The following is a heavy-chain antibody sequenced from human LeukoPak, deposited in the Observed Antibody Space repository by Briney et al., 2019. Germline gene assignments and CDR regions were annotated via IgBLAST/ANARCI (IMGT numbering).Heavy chain of an antibody. CDR1: GFTFSSYA. V-gene: IGHV3-23*01. CDR2: ISGTGTTT. Sequence: GGSLRLSCAASGFTFSSYAMSWVRQAPGKGLEWVSAISGTGTTTHYADSVKGRFTSSRDNSKNTLYLQMNSLRAEDTAVYYCAREDVDTSFDYWGLGTLVTVSS. D-gene: IGHD5-18*01. CDR3: AREDVDTSFDY. J-gene: IGHJ4*02.